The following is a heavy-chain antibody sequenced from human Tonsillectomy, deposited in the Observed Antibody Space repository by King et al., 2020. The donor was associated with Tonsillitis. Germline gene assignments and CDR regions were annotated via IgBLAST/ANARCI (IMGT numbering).Heavy chain of an antibody. CDR3: ARPGGYDSSGYPWG. Sequence: LQLQESGPGLVKPSETLSLTCTVSGGSISSSSYYWGWIRQPPGKGLEWIGSIYYSGSTYYNPSLKSQVTISVDTSKNQFSLKLSSVTAADTAVYYCARPGGYDSSGYPWGWGQGTLVTVSS. D-gene: IGHD3-22*01. CDR1: GGSISSSSYY. V-gene: IGHV4-39*01. CDR2: IYYSGST. J-gene: IGHJ4*02.